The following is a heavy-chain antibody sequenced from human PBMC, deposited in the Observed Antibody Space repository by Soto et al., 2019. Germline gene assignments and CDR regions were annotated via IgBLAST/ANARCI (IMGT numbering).Heavy chain of an antibody. CDR2: INPNNGVT. D-gene: IGHD6-19*01. Sequence: QVQLVQSGAEVKKPGASVKVSCKASGYTFTGSYMHWVRQAPGQGLEWMGWINPNNGVTNYVQKFQGRVTLTRDTSISTDYMELTRVISDDTAVYYCARTQGAVTGLEWLDYWGQGTLVTVSS. CDR3: ARTQGAVTGLEWLDY. J-gene: IGHJ4*02. CDR1: GYTFTGSY. V-gene: IGHV1-2*02.